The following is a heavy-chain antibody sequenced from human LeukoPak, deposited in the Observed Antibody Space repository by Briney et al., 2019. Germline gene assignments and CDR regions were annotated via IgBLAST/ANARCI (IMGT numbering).Heavy chain of an antibody. V-gene: IGHV1-18*01. CDR3: ARHIPVSGTSLYYLEY. CDR1: GFTYTNYG. J-gene: IGHJ4*02. D-gene: IGHD6-19*01. Sequence: GASVKVSCRASGFTYTNYGISWVRQAPGQGLEWMGWISGYNGNTKYAQRFQDRVTLTTQTSTSTAYMELRSLRSDDTAIYYCARHIPVSGTSLYYLEYWGQGSLVTVSP. CDR2: ISGYNGNT.